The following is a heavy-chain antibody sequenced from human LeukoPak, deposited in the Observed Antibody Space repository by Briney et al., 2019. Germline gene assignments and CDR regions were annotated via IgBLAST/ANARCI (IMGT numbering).Heavy chain of an antibody. CDR2: IIPLFGTA. V-gene: IGHV1-69*01. J-gene: IGHJ3*02. CDR1: GGTFSSYA. Sequence: SVKVSCKASGGTFSSYAISWVRQAPGQGLEWMGGIIPLFGTADYIQKFQARVTITADESTNTAYMELSSLRSEDTAVYYCARGTKEDCSSSSCDWGDAFAIWGQGTMVTVSS. D-gene: IGHD2-2*01. CDR3: ARGTKEDCSSSSCDWGDAFAI.